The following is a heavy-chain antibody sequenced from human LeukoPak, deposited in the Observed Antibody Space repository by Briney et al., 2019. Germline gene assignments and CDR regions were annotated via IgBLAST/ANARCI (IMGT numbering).Heavy chain of an antibody. J-gene: IGHJ1*01. V-gene: IGHV4-4*07. CDR2: IYVTGTT. CDR3: ARGGTDLAREYFQY. D-gene: IGHD1-1*01. Sequence: PSETLSLTCTVSGGSISTNYWNWIRQPAGKGLEWIGRIYVTGTTYYNPSLKSRLTMSVDASRNQFFLNLSSVTAADTAVYYCARGGTDLAREYFQYWGQGTLVTVS. CDR1: GGSISTNY.